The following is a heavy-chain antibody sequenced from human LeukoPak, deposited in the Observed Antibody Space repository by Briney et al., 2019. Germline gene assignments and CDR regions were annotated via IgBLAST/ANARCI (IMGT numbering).Heavy chain of an antibody. Sequence: GGSLRLSCVVSGFTFSDYAMSWVRQAPEKGLDWVSVISGSAHKIRYADSVKGRFTISRDNSENTVYLQMNSLRAEDTAVYYCARGNPGGEFYWGQGTLVTVSS. CDR3: ARGNPGGEFY. D-gene: IGHD1-14*01. J-gene: IGHJ4*02. CDR1: GFTFSDYA. CDR2: ISGSAHKI. V-gene: IGHV3-23*01.